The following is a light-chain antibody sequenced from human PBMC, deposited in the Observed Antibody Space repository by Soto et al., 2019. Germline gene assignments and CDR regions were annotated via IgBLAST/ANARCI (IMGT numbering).Light chain of an antibody. Sequence: ALTQPPSASGSPGQSVTISCTGTSSDVGGYNYVSWYQQHPGKAPKLMIYEVSKRPSGVPDRFSGSKSGNTASLTVSGLQAEDEADYYCSSYAGTDNYVFGTGTKLTVL. V-gene: IGLV2-8*01. J-gene: IGLJ1*01. CDR1: SSDVGGYNY. CDR2: EVS. CDR3: SSYAGTDNYV.